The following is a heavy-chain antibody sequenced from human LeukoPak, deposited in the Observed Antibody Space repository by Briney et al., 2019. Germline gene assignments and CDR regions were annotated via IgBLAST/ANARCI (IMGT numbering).Heavy chain of an antibody. CDR2: ISSYNGDT. CDR1: GYTFTSYG. Sequence: ASVKVSCKASGYTFTSYGITWVRQAPGHGLEWMGWISSYNGDTKYAQKVQGRVTVTTDTSTSTAYMELRSLSLDDTAVYYCARGDYGGGFDYWGQGTLVTVSS. V-gene: IGHV1-18*01. D-gene: IGHD4-23*01. CDR3: ARGDYGGGFDY. J-gene: IGHJ4*02.